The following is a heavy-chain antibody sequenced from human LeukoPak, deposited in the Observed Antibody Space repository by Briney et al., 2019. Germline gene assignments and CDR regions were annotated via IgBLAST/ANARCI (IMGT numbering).Heavy chain of an antibody. D-gene: IGHD2-2*01. CDR1: GGSFSGYY. Sequence: PSETLSLTCQVYGGSFSGYYWSWIRQPPGKGLEWIGEINHSGSTNYNPSLKSRVTISVDTSKNQFSLKLSSVTAADTAVYYCARRAVVPAARRQFDYWGQGTLVTVSS. CDR3: ARRAVVPAARRQFDY. CDR2: INHSGST. J-gene: IGHJ4*02. V-gene: IGHV4-34*01.